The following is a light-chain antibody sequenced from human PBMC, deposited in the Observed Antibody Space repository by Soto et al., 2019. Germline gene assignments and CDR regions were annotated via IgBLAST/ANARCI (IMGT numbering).Light chain of an antibody. V-gene: IGKV1D-13*01. Sequence: AIQLTQSPSSLSASVGDRVAITCRASQAIRTALGWYQQKPGKVPKLLIYAASTVQSGVPSRFSGSGSGTDFTLTISSLQAEDYAVYYCQQYNDWPGGTLGQGTKVDIK. CDR3: QQYNDWPGGT. CDR2: AAS. J-gene: IGKJ1*01. CDR1: QAIRTA.